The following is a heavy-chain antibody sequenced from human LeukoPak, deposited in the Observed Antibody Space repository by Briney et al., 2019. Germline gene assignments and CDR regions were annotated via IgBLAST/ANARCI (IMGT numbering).Heavy chain of an antibody. CDR3: ARGPTISETGYFDY. CDR2: INHRGDT. D-gene: IGHD1-1*01. Sequence: SETLSLTCAVYGVSFSSYYWSWIRQSPGKGLEWIAEINHRGDTNYNPSVKSRVTISADTSKNQFSLKVTSLTAADTAVYYCARGPTISETGYFDYWGQGTLVTVSS. V-gene: IGHV4-34*01. J-gene: IGHJ4*03. CDR1: GVSFSSYY.